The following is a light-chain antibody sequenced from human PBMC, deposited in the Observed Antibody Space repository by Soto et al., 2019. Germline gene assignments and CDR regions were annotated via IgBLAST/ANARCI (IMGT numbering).Light chain of an antibody. V-gene: IGKV3-20*01. CDR1: QSVSSSY. CDR3: QQYGSSPNT. Sequence: EIVLTQSPGTLSLSPGERATLSCRVSQSVSSSYLAWYQQKLGQAPRLLIYGASSRATGIPDRFSGSGSGTDFTLTISRLEPEDFAVYYCQQYGSSPNTFGQGTKLEIK. CDR2: GAS. J-gene: IGKJ2*01.